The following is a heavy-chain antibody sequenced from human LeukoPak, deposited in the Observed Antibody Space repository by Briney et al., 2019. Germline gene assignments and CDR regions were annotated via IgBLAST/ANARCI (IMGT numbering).Heavy chain of an antibody. CDR1: GYSFTSYG. Sequence: ASVKVSCKASGYSFTSYGISWVRQAPGQGLEWMGWISTYNANTNYALKLQGRVTLTTDTSTSTAYMELKSLRSDDTAVYYCAREECSLGVCYPSGYWGQGTLVTVSS. CDR2: ISTYNANT. CDR3: AREECSLGVCYPSGY. J-gene: IGHJ4*02. D-gene: IGHD2-8*01. V-gene: IGHV1-18*01.